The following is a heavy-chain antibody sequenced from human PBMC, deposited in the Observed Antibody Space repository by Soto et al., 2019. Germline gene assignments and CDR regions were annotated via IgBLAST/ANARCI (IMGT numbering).Heavy chain of an antibody. CDR3: AKDAYDFWSGYPQGYYFDY. CDR2: ISGSGGST. D-gene: IGHD3-3*01. J-gene: IGHJ4*02. V-gene: IGHV3-23*01. Sequence: GGSLRLSCAASGFTFSSYAMSWVRQAPGKGLEWVSAISGSGGSTYYADSVKGRFTISRDNSKNTLYLQMNSLRAEDTAVYYCAKDAYDFWSGYPQGYYFDYWGQGTLVTVSS. CDR1: GFTFSSYA.